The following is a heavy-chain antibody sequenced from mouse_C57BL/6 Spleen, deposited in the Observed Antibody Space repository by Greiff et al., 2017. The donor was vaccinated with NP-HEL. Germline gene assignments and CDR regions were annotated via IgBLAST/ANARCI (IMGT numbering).Heavy chain of an antibody. CDR1: GYSITSGYY. CDR3: ARVGGTWWYFDV. V-gene: IGHV3-6*01. D-gene: IGHD1-1*02. CDR2: ISYDGSN. Sequence: EVQLQQSGPGLVKPSQSLSLTCSVTGYSITSGYYWNWIRQFPGNKLEWMGYISYDGSNNYNPSLKNRISITRDTSKNQFFLKLNSVTTEDTATYDCARVGGTWWYFDVWGTGTTVTVSS. J-gene: IGHJ1*03.